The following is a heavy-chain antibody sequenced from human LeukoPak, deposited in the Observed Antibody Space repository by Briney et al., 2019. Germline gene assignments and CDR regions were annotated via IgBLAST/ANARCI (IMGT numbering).Heavy chain of an antibody. D-gene: IGHD3-22*01. CDR1: GSTFSSYA. CDR2: ISSSSTTI. CDR3: ARVDYYDSSAYPAFDF. V-gene: IGHV3-48*03. Sequence: GGSLRLSCAASGSTFSSYARNWVRQAPGKGLEWVSYISSSSTTIYYADSVKGRFTISRDNAKNSLYLQMNSLRAEDTAVYYCARVDYYDSSAYPAFDFWGQGTLVTVSS. J-gene: IGHJ4*02.